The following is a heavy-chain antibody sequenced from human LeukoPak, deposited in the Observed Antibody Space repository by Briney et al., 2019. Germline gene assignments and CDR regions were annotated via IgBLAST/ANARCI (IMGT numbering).Heavy chain of an antibody. J-gene: IGHJ4*02. CDR1: GFIFSPYA. CDR3: ARDHNWGFDF. Sequence: GGSLRLSCAASGFIFSPYAMNWVRQAPGRGLEWVSYISSTYDIYYSDSVRGRFTISRDNAKNSVYLQMNSLRDEDTAVYHCARDHNWGFDFWGQGTLAAVSS. V-gene: IGHV3-48*02. D-gene: IGHD7-27*01. CDR2: ISSTYDI.